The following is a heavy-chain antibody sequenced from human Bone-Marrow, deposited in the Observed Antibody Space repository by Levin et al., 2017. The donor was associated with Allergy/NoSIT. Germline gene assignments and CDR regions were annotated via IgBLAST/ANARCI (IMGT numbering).Heavy chain of an antibody. CDR2: IYISGST. CDR1: GGSISDYY. V-gene: IGHV4-4*07. Sequence: SETLSLTCTVSGGSISDYYWNWIRQPAGKGLEWIGRIYISGSTNYNPSLKSRVTMSVDTSRNQFSLKLSSVTAADTAVYFCARDRPDWNGLVDYWGQGTLVTVSS. J-gene: IGHJ4*02. D-gene: IGHD1-1*01. CDR3: ARDRPDWNGLVDY.